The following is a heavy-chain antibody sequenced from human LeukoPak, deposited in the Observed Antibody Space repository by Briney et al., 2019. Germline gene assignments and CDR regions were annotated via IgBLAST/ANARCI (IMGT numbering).Heavy chain of an antibody. CDR3: ATSSCSSTSCRPYYYYMDV. J-gene: IGHJ6*03. CDR1: GGTFSSYA. V-gene: IGHV1-69*01. Sequence: SVKVSCKASGGTFSSYAISWVRQAPGQGLEWMGGIIPIFGTANYAQKFQGRVTITADESTSTAYMELSSLRSEGTAVYYCATSSCSSTSCRPYYYYMDVWGKGTTVTVSS. D-gene: IGHD2-2*01. CDR2: IIPIFGTA.